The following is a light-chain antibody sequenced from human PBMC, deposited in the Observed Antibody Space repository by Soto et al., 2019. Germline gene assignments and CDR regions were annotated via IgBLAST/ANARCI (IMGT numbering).Light chain of an antibody. Sequence: VITPSPTTLSVSPGEIATLSTTASQSVSSHLAWYQQKPGQAPRLLIYDASNRATGIPARFSGSGSGTDFTLTISSLEPEDFAVYYCQQRSNWPITCGQGTRLEIK. CDR1: QSVSSH. CDR3: QQRSNWPIT. V-gene: IGKV3-11*01. CDR2: DAS. J-gene: IGKJ5*01.